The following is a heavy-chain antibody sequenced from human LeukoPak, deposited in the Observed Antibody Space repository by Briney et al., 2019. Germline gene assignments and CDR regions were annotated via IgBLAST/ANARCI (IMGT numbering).Heavy chain of an antibody. CDR1: GYTLTKLS. J-gene: IGHJ4*02. CDR2: FDPEDGET. V-gene: IGHV1-24*01. CDR3: ASGTYYYDSSGHLD. D-gene: IGHD3-22*01. Sequence: ASVKVSCKVSGYTLTKLSMHWVRQAPGKGLEWMGGFDPEDGETIYAQKFQGRVTMTEDTSTDTAYMELSSLRSEDTAVYYCASGTYYYDSSGHLDWGQGTLVTVSS.